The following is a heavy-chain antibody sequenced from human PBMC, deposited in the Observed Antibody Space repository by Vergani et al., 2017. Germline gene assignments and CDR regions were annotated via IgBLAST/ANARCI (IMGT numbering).Heavy chain of an antibody. Sequence: VQPVESGGGLVKPGGSLRLSCTTSGFTFSSAWMSWVRQAPGKGLEWVVGLSFDGTNEYYPDLVKGRFSSSRDIAKNTLYLQVRSLRLEDTGVYHCVRDGGLCAGGRYYTEAWDYWGQGTPVTVS. CDR1: GFTFSSAW. D-gene: IGHD6-19*01. J-gene: IGHJ4*02. CDR2: LSFDGTNE. CDR3: VRDGGLCAGGRYYTEAWDY. V-gene: IGHV3-30*03.